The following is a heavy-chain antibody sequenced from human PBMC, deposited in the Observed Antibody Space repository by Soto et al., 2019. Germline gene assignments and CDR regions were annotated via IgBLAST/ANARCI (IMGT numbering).Heavy chain of an antibody. CDR3: ARDFGMRELPDLDY. CDR2: ISAYNGNT. CDR1: GYPFTSYG. D-gene: IGHD1-26*01. Sequence: ASVKVSCKASGYPFTSYGISWVRQAPGQGLEWMGWISAYNGNTNYAQKLQGRVTMTTDPPTSTAYMGLRGLRSDDTAVYYCARDFGMRELPDLDYWGQGTLVTVS. J-gene: IGHJ4*02. V-gene: IGHV1-18*01.